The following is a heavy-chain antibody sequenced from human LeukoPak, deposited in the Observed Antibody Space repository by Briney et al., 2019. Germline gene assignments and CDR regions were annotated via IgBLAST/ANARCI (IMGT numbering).Heavy chain of an antibody. D-gene: IGHD1-26*01. CDR3: ARHSGGEVGVIDY. CDR1: GYSSTSYW. J-gene: IGHJ4*02. CDR2: IYPGDADN. V-gene: IGHV5-51*01. Sequence: GASLKISSKASGYSSTSYWNGWLRQLPRKGLEWMGIIYPGDADNRYRPSFRGEVTSSADKSISTAYLQWSGRKASDTAMYYCARHSGGEVGVIDYWGQGTLVTVSS.